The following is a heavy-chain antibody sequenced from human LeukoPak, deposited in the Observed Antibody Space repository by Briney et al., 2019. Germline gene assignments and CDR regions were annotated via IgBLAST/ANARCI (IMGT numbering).Heavy chain of an antibody. CDR1: GGSISSYY. J-gene: IGHJ4*02. CDR2: IYYSGST. D-gene: IGHD6-19*01. Sequence: SETLSLTCTVSGGSISSYYWSWIRQPPGKGLEWIGYIYYSGSTNYNPSLKSRVTISVDTSKNQFSLKLSSVTTADTAVYYCARNPGYSSGWYDFGIDYWGQGTLVTVSS. V-gene: IGHV4-59*01. CDR3: ARNPGYSSGWYDFGIDY.